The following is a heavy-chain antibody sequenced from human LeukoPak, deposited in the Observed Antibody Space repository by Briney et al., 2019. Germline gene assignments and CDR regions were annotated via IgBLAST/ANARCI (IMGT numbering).Heavy chain of an antibody. Sequence: SETLSLTCAVYGGSFSGYYWSWIRQPPGKGLEWIGEINHSGSTNYNPSLKSRVTISVDTSKNQFYLKLSSVTAADTAVYYCARSRPRGVGARRGNWFDPWGQGTLVTVSS. CDR1: GGSFSGYY. D-gene: IGHD1-26*01. V-gene: IGHV4-34*01. J-gene: IGHJ5*02. CDR3: ARSRPRGVGARRGNWFDP. CDR2: INHSGST.